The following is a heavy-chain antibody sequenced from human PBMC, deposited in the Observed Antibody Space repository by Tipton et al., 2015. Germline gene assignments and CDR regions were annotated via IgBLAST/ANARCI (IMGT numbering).Heavy chain of an antibody. CDR2: IYYSGNT. CDR3: ARTQGGVAVAGAGKYYFDY. D-gene: IGHD6-19*01. V-gene: IGHV4-30-4*08. Sequence: SLTCTVSGGSISSGKYYWSWIRQHPGKGLEWIGYIYYSGNTYYNPSLKSRVTVSVDTSKNQFSLKLSSVTAADTAVYYCARTQGGVAVAGAGKYYFDYWGQGTLVTVSS. J-gene: IGHJ4*02. CDR1: GGSISSGKYY.